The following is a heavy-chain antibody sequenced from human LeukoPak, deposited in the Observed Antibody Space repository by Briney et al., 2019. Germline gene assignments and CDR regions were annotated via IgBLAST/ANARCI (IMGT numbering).Heavy chain of an antibody. CDR2: ISSSCSTI. CDR1: GCTFSSYE. D-gene: IGHD3-10*01. J-gene: IGHJ4*02. V-gene: IGHV3-48*03. CDR3: AKDMAAYYYSSGNIDY. Sequence: GGSLRLSCAASGCTFSSYEMNWVRQAPGKGLDWVSYISSSCSTIYYADSVKGRFTISRDNSKNSLYLQMNSLRAEDTALYYCAKDMAAYYYSSGNIDYWGQGTLVTVSS.